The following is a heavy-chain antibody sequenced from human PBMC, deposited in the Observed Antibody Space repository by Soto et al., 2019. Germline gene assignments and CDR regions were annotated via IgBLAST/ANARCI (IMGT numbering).Heavy chain of an antibody. V-gene: IGHV3-30-3*01. CDR1: GFTFSSYA. D-gene: IGHD3-22*01. CDR3: ASPYDTKGY. J-gene: IGHJ4*02. CDR2: ISYDGSNK. Sequence: GGSLRLSCAASGFTFSSYAMHWVRQAPGKGLEWVAVISYDGSNKYYADSVKGRFTISRDNSKNTLYLQMNSLRAEDTAVYYCASPYDTKGYWGQGTLVTVSS.